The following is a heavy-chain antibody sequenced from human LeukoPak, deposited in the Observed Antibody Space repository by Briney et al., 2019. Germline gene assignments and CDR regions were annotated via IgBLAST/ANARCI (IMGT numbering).Heavy chain of an antibody. CDR1: GLTVSRNF. Sequence: GGSLRLSCAASGLTVSRNFMSWVRQAPGKGLEWVSVMYRDGRTYYADSVKGGFTISRDNSKNSLYLQMNSLRAEDTAVYYCARDEYEYAGWFDLWGQGTLVTVSS. J-gene: IGHJ5*02. CDR2: MYRDGRT. V-gene: IGHV3-66*01. D-gene: IGHD2-8*01. CDR3: ARDEYEYAGWFDL.